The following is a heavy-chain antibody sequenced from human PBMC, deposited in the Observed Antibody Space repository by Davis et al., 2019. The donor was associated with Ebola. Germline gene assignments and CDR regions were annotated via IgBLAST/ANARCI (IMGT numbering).Heavy chain of an antibody. D-gene: IGHD2-15*01. V-gene: IGHV3-74*01. CDR1: GFTFSSYW. Sequence: LGGSLRLSCAASGFTFSSYWIHWVRQAPGKGLVWVSRINPDGSRTRDADSVKGRFTISRDNAKNTLYLQMNSLRAEDTAVYYCARVLSYCSGGSCPGGSDHWGQGTLVTVSS. CDR3: ARVLSYCSGGSCPGGSDH. J-gene: IGHJ4*02. CDR2: INPDGSRT.